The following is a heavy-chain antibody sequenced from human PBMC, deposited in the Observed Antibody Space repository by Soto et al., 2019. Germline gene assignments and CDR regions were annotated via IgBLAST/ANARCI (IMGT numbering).Heavy chain of an antibody. CDR1: GGSISSGGYS. J-gene: IGHJ4*02. Sequence: SETLSLTCADSGGSISSGGYSWSWIRQPPGKGLEWIGYIYHSGSTYYNPSLKSRVTISVDRSKNQFSLKLSSVTAADTAVYYCARLVGATGYFDYWGQGTLVTVSS. CDR2: IYHSGST. D-gene: IGHD1-26*01. V-gene: IGHV4-30-2*01. CDR3: ARLVGATGYFDY.